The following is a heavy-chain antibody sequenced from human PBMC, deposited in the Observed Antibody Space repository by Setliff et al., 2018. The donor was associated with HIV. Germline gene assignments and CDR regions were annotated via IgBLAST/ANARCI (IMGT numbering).Heavy chain of an antibody. CDR1: GGSISNSDFY. CDR2: IYYRGAT. V-gene: IGHV4-39*07. J-gene: IGHJ4*02. CDR3: ARELLRSWDGSENSYKPYYFDY. D-gene: IGHD3-10*01. Sequence: SETLSLTCTVSGGSISNSDFYWGWIRQSPGKGLEWIGSIYYRGATYYNPSLKSRVTISVDTSKNQFSLKLSSVTAADTAVYYCARELLRSWDGSENSYKPYYFDYWGQGTLVTVSS.